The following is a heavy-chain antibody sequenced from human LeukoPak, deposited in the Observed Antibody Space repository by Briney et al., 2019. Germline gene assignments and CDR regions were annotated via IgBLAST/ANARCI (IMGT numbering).Heavy chain of an antibody. CDR2: IYYSGST. V-gene: IGHV4-39*01. CDR1: GRSISSGSYY. D-gene: IGHD2-15*01. CDR3: ARLVCGGGSCPAEFDY. J-gene: IGHJ4*02. Sequence: SETLSLTCTVFGRSISSGSYYWGWIRQPPGRWLDWFRSIYYSGSTYYNPSLKSRVTIFIDTSKNQFSLRLSSVTAADTAVYYCARLVCGGGSCPAEFDYWGQGTLVTVSS.